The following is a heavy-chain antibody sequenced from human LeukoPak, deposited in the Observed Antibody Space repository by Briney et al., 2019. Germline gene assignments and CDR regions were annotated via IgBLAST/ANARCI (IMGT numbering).Heavy chain of an antibody. CDR1: GGSISSYY. Sequence: SETLSLTCTVSGGSISSYYWSWIRQPPGKGLEWIGYIYYSGSTNYNPSPKSRVTISVDTSKNQFSLKLSSVTAADTAVYYCARGVNLYYYYYYMDVWGKGTTVTVSS. D-gene: IGHD1-14*01. CDR2: IYYSGST. J-gene: IGHJ6*03. V-gene: IGHV4-59*01. CDR3: ARGVNLYYYYYYMDV.